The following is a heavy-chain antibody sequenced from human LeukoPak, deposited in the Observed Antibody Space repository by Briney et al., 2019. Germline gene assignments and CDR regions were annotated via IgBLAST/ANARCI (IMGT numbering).Heavy chain of an antibody. CDR2: IIPILGIA. CDR1: GGTFSSYA. D-gene: IGHD3-22*01. CDR3: ARDNSAYYYDSSGYYPFFDY. Sequence: SVKVSCKASGGTFSSYAISWARQAPGQGLEWMGRIIPILGIANYAQKFQGRDTITANKSTSTAYMELSSLRSEDTAVYYCARDNSAYYYDSSGYYPFFDYWGQGTLVTVSS. J-gene: IGHJ4*02. V-gene: IGHV1-69*04.